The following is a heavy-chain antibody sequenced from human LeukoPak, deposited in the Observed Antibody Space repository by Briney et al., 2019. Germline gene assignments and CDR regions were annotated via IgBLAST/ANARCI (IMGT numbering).Heavy chain of an antibody. D-gene: IGHD3-22*01. Sequence: GGSLRLSCAASGVTFSSYWMSWVRQAPGKGLEWVANIKEDGSEKYYVDSVKGRFTISGDNAKNSVYLQMNSLRAEDTAVYYCARGRFNYDSTGYSSFYYWGQGTLVTVSS. CDR3: ARGRFNYDSTGYSSFYY. V-gene: IGHV3-7*01. CDR1: GVTFSSYW. J-gene: IGHJ4*02. CDR2: IKEDGSEK.